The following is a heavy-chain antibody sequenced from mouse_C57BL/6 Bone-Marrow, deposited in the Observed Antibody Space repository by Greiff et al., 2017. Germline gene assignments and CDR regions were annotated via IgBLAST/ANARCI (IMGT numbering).Heavy chain of an antibody. V-gene: IGHV1-15*01. CDR2: IDPETGGT. J-gene: IGHJ2*01. CDR1: GYTFTDYE. CDR3: TRNAQLGRRRDFDY. D-gene: IGHD4-1*02. Sequence: VHLVESGAELVRPGASVTLSCKASGYTFTDYEMHWVKQTPVHGLEWIGAIDPETGGTAYNQKFKGKAILTADKSSSTAYMELRSLTSEDSAVYYCTRNAQLGRRRDFDYWGQGTTLTVSS.